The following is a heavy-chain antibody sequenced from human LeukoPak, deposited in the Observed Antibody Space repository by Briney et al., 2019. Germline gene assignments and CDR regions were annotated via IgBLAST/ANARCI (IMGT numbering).Heavy chain of an antibody. CDR2: TYYSVST. J-gene: IGHJ3*02. Sequence: LETLSLTCTVSGGSISSSSYYWGWIRQPPGKGLEWIGSTYYSVSTYYNPSLKSRVTISVDTSKNQFSLKLSSVTAADTAVYYCARHRMYYYDSSGRGVADAFDIWGQGTMVTFSS. D-gene: IGHD3-22*01. CDR1: GGSISSSSYY. CDR3: ARHRMYYYDSSGRGVADAFDI. V-gene: IGHV4-39*01.